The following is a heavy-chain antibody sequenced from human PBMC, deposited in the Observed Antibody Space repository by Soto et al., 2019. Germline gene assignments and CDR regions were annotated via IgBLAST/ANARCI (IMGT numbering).Heavy chain of an antibody. CDR3: ARGRRGTAVAGRRFNAFDI. D-gene: IGHD6-19*01. Sequence: SETLSLTCAAYGGSFSGYYWSWIRQPPGKGLEWIGEINHSGSTNYNPSLKSRVTISVDTSKNQFSLKLSSVTAADTAVYYCARGRRGTAVAGRRFNAFDIWGQGTMVTVSS. V-gene: IGHV4-34*01. CDR2: INHSGST. CDR1: GGSFSGYY. J-gene: IGHJ3*02.